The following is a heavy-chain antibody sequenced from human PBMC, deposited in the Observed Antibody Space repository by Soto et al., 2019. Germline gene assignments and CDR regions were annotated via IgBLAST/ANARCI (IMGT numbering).Heavy chain of an antibody. CDR3: ARGDLSHRLKSPWFDP. CDR2: INPSGGST. Sequence: ASVKVSCKASGYTFTSYYMHWVRQAPGQGLEWMGIINPSGGSTSYAQKFQGRVTMTRDTSTSTVYMELSSLRSEDTAVYYCARGDLSHRLKSPWFDPWGQGTLVTVSS. J-gene: IGHJ5*02. CDR1: GYTFTSYY. V-gene: IGHV1-46*03.